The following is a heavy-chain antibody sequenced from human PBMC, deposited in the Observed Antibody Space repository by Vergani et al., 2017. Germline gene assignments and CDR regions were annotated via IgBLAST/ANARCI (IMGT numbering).Heavy chain of an antibody. CDR3: VRLQLERRGSDGAFDI. V-gene: IGHV4-39*01. CDR1: GASIRSSNYY. CDR2: IYYSGST. J-gene: IGHJ3*02. Sequence: QLQLQESGPGLVKPSATLSLTCSVSGASIRSSNYYWGWIRQPPGKGLEWIASIYYSGSTYYNPSLKSRVTISVDTSKNQFSLKLSSVTAADTAVYFCVRLQLERRGSDGAFDIWGPGTLVTVSS. D-gene: IGHD1-1*01.